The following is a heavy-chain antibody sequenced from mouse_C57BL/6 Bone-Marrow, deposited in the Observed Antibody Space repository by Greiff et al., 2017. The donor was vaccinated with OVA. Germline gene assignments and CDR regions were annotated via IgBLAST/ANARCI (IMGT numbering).Heavy chain of an antibody. Sequence: VQLQESGAELARPGASVKLSCKASGYTFTSYGISWVKQRTGQGLEWIGEIDPSDSYTNYNQKFKGKATLTVDTSSSTAYMQLSSLTSEDSAVYYCARRDYNRFAYWGQGTLVTVSA. J-gene: IGHJ3*01. V-gene: IGHV1-50*01. CDR2: IDPSDSYT. D-gene: IGHD1-3*01. CDR1: GYTFTSYG. CDR3: ARRDYNRFAY.